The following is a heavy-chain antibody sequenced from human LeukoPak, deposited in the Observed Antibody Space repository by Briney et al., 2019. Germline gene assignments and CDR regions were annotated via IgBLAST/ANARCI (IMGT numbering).Heavy chain of an antibody. D-gene: IGHD3-9*01. V-gene: IGHV3-66*01. Sequence: GGSLRLSCAASGFTVSNNYVSWVRQAPGKGLEWVSIIYTAGSTYYADSVKGRFTTSRDNSKNTLYLQMNSLRAEDTAVYYCATDYDVLTGYYSDVGYWGQGTLVTVSS. CDR1: GFTVSNNY. J-gene: IGHJ4*02. CDR2: IYTAGST. CDR3: ATDYDVLTGYYSDVGY.